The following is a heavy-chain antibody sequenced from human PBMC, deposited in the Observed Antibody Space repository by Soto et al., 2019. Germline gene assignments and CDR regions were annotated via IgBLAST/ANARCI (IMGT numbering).Heavy chain of an antibody. J-gene: IGHJ6*02. CDR3: AKDGPYGSGSYSYYYYYGMDV. D-gene: IGHD3-10*01. Sequence: PGGSLRLSCAASGFTFSSYEMNWVRQAPGRGLEWVSYISSSGSTIYYADSVKGRFTISRDNSKNTLYLQMNSLRAEDTAVYYCAKDGPYGSGSYSYYYYYGMDVWGQGTKVTVSS. CDR1: GFTFSSYE. CDR2: ISSSGSTI. V-gene: IGHV3-48*03.